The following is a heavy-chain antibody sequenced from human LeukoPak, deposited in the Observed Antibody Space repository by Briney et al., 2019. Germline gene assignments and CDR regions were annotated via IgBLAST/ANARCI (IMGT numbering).Heavy chain of an antibody. V-gene: IGHV3-30*02. D-gene: IGHD3-16*01. CDR2: IRYDGRNK. J-gene: IGHJ1*01. CDR1: GFIFSSYG. CDR3: AKDDDWGRYKH. Sequence: PGGSLRLSCAASGFIFSSYGMHWVRQAPGKGLEWVAFIRYDGRNKYYADSVKGRFTISRDNSKNTLYLQMNSLRAEDTAVYYCAKDDDWGRYKHWGQGTLVTVSS.